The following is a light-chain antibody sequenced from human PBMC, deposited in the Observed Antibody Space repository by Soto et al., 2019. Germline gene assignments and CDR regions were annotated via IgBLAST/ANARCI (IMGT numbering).Light chain of an antibody. Sequence: QSAQTQPASVSGSPGQSITISCTGTSSDIGAYNHVSWYQQNPGKAPQLIIYEVSNRPSGLSNRFSASKSGNAASLTISGLQAEDEADYFCCSFTTSSTLVFGTGTKLTVL. CDR2: EVS. CDR3: CSFTTSSTLV. J-gene: IGLJ1*01. CDR1: SSDIGAYNH. V-gene: IGLV2-14*01.